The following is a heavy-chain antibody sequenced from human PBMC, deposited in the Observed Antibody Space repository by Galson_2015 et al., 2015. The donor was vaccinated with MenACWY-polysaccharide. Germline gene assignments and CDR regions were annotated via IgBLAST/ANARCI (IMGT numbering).Heavy chain of an antibody. D-gene: IGHD3-3*01. CDR3: ARGPPEGHDFWSGYYS. CDR2: INHSGST. Sequence: ETLSLTCAVYGGSFSGYYWSWIRQPPGKGLEWIGEINHSGSTNYNPSLKSRVTISVDTSKNQFSLKLSSVTAADTAVYYCARGPPEGHDFWSGYYSWGQGTLVTVSS. J-gene: IGHJ5*02. CDR1: GGSFSGYY. V-gene: IGHV4-34*01.